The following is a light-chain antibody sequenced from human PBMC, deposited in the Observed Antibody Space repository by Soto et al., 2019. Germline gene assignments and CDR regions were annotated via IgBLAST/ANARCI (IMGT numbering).Light chain of an antibody. Sequence: QSVLTQPASESGSPGQSITISCTGTSSDVGAYDYVSWYQQHPDKAPKLMIYEVSNRPSGVSNRFSGSKSVNTATLTISGLQAEDEADYYCSSYTSSSTRVFGTGTKLTVL. CDR2: EVS. CDR3: SSYTSSSTRV. V-gene: IGLV2-14*03. CDR1: SSDVGAYDY. J-gene: IGLJ1*01.